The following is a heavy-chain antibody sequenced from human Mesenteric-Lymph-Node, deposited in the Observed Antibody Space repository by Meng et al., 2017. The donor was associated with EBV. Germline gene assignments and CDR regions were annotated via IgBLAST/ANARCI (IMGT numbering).Heavy chain of an antibody. CDR1: GFTFSTYT. V-gene: IGHV3-21*01. Sequence: VQVVEAGGGLVKAGGSLSLSCAVSGFTFSTYTMNWVRQAPGKGLEWVSSISTRSTYIYYGDSVKGRFTISRDNAKNSLYLQMNSLRVEDTAVYYCVRNDYNDSNYFDYWGQRTLVTVSS. CDR3: VRNDYNDSNYFDY. J-gene: IGHJ4*02. D-gene: IGHD4-17*01. CDR2: ISTRSTYI.